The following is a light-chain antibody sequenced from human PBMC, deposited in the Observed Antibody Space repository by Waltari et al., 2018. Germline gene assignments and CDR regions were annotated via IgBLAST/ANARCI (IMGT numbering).Light chain of an antibody. Sequence: QTVVTQAPSLSVSPGGTVTLPCALNSGTVSSNCYPPWYQQTPGQPPRTLVYKGISRSSGVPDRFSGSILGNTAALTITGAQADDESDYYCSMYMGSGVWVFGGGTKLTVL. J-gene: IGLJ3*02. CDR2: KGI. V-gene: IGLV8-61*01. CDR1: SGTVSSNCY. CDR3: SMYMGSGVWV.